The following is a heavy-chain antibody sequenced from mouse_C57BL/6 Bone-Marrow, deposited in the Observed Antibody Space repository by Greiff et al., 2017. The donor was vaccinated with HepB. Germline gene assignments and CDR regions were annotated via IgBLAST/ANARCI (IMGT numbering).Heavy chain of an antibody. CDR2: INPNNGGT. V-gene: IGHV1-26*01. Sequence: VQLKHSGPELVKPGASVKISCKASGYTFTDYYMNWVKQSHGKSLEWIGDINPNNGGTSYNQKFKGKATLTVDKSSSTAYMELRSLTSEDSAVYYCARAMITHYFDYWGQGTTLTVSS. CDR1: GYTFTDYY. D-gene: IGHD2-4*01. CDR3: ARAMITHYFDY. J-gene: IGHJ2*01.